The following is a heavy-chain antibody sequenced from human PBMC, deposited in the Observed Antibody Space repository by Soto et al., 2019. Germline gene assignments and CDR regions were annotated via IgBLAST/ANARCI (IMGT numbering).Heavy chain of an antibody. Sequence: ASVKVSCKASGGTFSSYAISWVRQAPGQGLEWMGGIIPILGIANYAQKFQGRVTITADKSTSTAYMELSSLRSEDTAVYYCASLLGYCSSTSCRGYCTNGVCVDYWGQGTLVTVSS. J-gene: IGHJ4*02. V-gene: IGHV1-69*10. CDR1: GGTFSSYA. CDR3: ASLLGYCSSTSCRGYCTNGVCVDY. D-gene: IGHD2-2*01. CDR2: IIPILGIA.